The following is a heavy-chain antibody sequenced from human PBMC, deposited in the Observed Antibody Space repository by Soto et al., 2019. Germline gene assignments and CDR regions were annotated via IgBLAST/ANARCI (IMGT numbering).Heavy chain of an antibody. V-gene: IGHV4-34*01. CDR3: ARVAGSGWYDA. CDR1: GGSFSGYY. Sequence: SETLSLTCAVNGGSFSGYYWNWIRQSAGKGLEWIGRVHHSGTTNYNPSLKSRLTISLDTSKNQFSLNLNSVTAADTAVYYCARVAGSGWYDAWGQGTLVTVSS. CDR2: VHHSGTT. D-gene: IGHD6-19*01. J-gene: IGHJ5*02.